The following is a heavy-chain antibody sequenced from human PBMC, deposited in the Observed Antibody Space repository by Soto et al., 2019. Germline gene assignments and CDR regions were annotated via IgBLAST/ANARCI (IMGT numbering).Heavy chain of an antibody. Sequence: SETLSLTCTVSGGSISSYYWGWIRQPPGKGLEWVGNIYYSGSAYYNPSLKSRVTISVDMSKNNFSLKLSSVTAADTAVYYCARGRAPYDFWSGYSYYYYGMDVWGQGTTVTVSS. CDR2: IYYSGSA. CDR3: ARGRAPYDFWSGYSYYYYGMDV. J-gene: IGHJ6*02. CDR1: GGSISSYY. D-gene: IGHD3-3*01. V-gene: IGHV4-39*02.